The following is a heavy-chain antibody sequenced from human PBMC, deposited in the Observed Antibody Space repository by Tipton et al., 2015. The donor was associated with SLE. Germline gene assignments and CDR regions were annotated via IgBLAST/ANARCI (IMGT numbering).Heavy chain of an antibody. V-gene: IGHV4-39*07. J-gene: IGHJ5*02. Sequence: TLSLTCTVSGGSISSSSYYWGWIRQPPGKGLEWIGSIYYSGSTYHNPSLKSRVTISMDTSKNQFSLKLNSVTAADTAVYYCARDKNLNWFDPWGQGTLITVSS. CDR2: IYYSGST. CDR1: GGSISSSSYY. CDR3: ARDKNLNWFDP.